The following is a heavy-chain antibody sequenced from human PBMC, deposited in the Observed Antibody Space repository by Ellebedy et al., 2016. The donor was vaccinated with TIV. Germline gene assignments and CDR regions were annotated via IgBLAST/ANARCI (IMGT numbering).Heavy chain of an antibody. CDR3: ARYGSGSYPDYYYGMDV. CDR2: ISSSSSTI. Sequence: GGSLRLXCAASGFTFSSYSMNWVRQAPGKGLEWVSYISSSSSTIYYADSVKGRFTISRDNAKNSLYLQMNSLRDEDTAVYYCARYGSGSYPDYYYGMDVWGQGTTVTVSS. CDR1: GFTFSSYS. J-gene: IGHJ6*02. V-gene: IGHV3-48*02. D-gene: IGHD3-10*01.